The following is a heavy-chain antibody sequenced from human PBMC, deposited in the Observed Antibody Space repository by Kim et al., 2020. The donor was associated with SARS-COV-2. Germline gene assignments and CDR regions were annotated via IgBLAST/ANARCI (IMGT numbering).Heavy chain of an antibody. V-gene: IGHV4-34*01. J-gene: IGHJ4*02. CDR3: ARGGGRFSGSYYAY. CDR2: INHSGST. CDR1: GGSFSGYY. Sequence: SETLSLTCAVYGGSFSGYYWSWIRQPPGKGLEWIGEINHSGSTNYNPSLKSRVTISVDTSKNQFSLKLSSVTAADTAVYYCARGGGRFSGSYYAYWGQGTLVTVSS. D-gene: IGHD1-26*01.